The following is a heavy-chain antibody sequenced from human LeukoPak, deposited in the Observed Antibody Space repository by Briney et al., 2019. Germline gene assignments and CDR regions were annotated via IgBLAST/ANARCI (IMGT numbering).Heavy chain of an antibody. CDR3: ARGDSLTFLDAFDI. J-gene: IGHJ3*02. CDR1: VFTLTKLS. D-gene: IGHD2/OR15-2a*01. Sequence: GASVTVSCKVSVFTLTKLSIHWVRQAPGKRPEWMGGFDPENRKTVYAQKFQGRVTMTEDTSTDTAYMEVTSLRFEDTAVYYCARGDSLTFLDAFDIWGQGTTVTVSS. V-gene: IGHV1-24*01. CDR2: FDPENRKT.